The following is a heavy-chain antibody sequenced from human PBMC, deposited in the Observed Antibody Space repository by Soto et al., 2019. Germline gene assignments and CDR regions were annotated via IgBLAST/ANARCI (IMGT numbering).Heavy chain of an antibody. CDR3: ARRYFYGTSGYNSECYLDY. CDR2: IYYSGST. Sequence: PSETLSLTCTVSGGSISSGGYYWSWIRQHPGKGLEWIGYIYYSGSTYYNPSLKSRVTISVDTSKNQFSLKLSSVTAADTAVYYCARRYFYGTSGYNSECYLDYWDQGTLVNVSS. D-gene: IGHD3-22*01. V-gene: IGHV4-31*03. J-gene: IGHJ4*02. CDR1: GGSISSGGYY.